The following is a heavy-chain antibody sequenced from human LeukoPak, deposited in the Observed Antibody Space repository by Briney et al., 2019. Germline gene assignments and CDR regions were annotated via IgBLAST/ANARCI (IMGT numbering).Heavy chain of an antibody. CDR3: ARDSISSSSLLSGWFDP. D-gene: IGHD6-13*01. J-gene: IGHJ5*02. V-gene: IGHV1-69*13. CDR2: IIPIFGTA. CDR1: GGTFSSYA. Sequence: GASVRVSCKASGGTFSSYAICWVRQAPGQGLEWMGGIIPIFGTANYAQKFQGRVTITADESTSTAYMELSSLRSEDTAVCYCARDSISSSSLLSGWFDPWGQGTLVTVSS.